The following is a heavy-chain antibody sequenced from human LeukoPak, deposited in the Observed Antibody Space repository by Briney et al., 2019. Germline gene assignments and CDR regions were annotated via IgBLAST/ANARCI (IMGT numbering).Heavy chain of an antibody. J-gene: IGHJ4*02. V-gene: IGHV1-69*06. CDR3: ARGRITMVRGVNIGYYFDY. CDR1: GGTFSSYA. D-gene: IGHD3-10*01. CDR2: IIPIFGTA. Sequence: ASVKVSCKASGGTFSSYAISWVRQAPGQGLEWMGGIIPIFGTANYAQKFQGRVTITADKSTSTAYMELSSLRSEDTAVYYCARGRITMVRGVNIGYYFDYWGQGTLVTVSS.